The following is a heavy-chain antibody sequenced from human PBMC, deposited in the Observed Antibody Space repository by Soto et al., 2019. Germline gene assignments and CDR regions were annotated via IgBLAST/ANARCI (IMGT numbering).Heavy chain of an antibody. CDR3: ARGYCSGGSCWYYYYMDV. CDR1: GFTFSSYS. Sequence: GGSLRLSCAASGFTFSSYSMNWVRQAPGKGLEWVSYISSSSSTIYYADSVKGRFTISRDNAKNSLYLQMNSLRAEDTAVYYCARGYCSGGSCWYYYYMDVWGKGTTVTVSS. CDR2: ISSSSSTI. V-gene: IGHV3-48*01. J-gene: IGHJ6*03. D-gene: IGHD2-15*01.